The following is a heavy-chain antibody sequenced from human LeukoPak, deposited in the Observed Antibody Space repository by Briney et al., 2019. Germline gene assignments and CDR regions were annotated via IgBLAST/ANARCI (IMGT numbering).Heavy chain of an antibody. Sequence: GGSLRLSCAASGFTFSSYSMNWVRQAPGKGLEWVSYISSSGNTIDYADSVKGRFTISRNNAKNSLYLQMVSLRAEDTAVYYCARLRGYSYGYGDYWGQGTLVTVSS. V-gene: IGHV3-48*04. CDR3: ARLRGYSYGYGDY. CDR1: GFTFSSYS. J-gene: IGHJ4*02. CDR2: ISSSGNTI. D-gene: IGHD5-18*01.